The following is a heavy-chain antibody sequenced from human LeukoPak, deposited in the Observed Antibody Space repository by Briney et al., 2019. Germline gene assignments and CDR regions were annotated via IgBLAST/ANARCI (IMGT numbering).Heavy chain of an antibody. CDR1: GASINSYR. D-gene: IGHD3-10*01. J-gene: IGHJ4*02. CDR3: TKGYYGPFDC. CDR2: ISYDGKT. Sequence: SETLSLTCNVSGASINSYRWNWIRQPPGKGLEWIGYISYDGKTNYNPSLKSRLTLSVDTSKNQFSLNLNSVTAADTARYYCTKGYYGPFDCWGQGTIVTVTS. V-gene: IGHV4-59*01.